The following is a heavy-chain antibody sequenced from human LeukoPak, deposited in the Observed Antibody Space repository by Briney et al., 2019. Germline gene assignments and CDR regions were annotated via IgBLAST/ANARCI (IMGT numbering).Heavy chain of an antibody. CDR2: ISAYNGNT. J-gene: IGHJ4*02. CDR1: GYTFTSYG. D-gene: IGHD3-9*01. V-gene: IGHV1-18*01. CDR3: ARDSADPYYDILTGSPDY. Sequence: GASVKVSCKASGYTFTSYGISWVRQAPGQGLEWMGWISAYNGNTNYAQKLQGRVTMTTDTSTSTAYMELRSLRSDDTAVYYCARDSADPYYDILTGSPDYWGQGTLVTVSS.